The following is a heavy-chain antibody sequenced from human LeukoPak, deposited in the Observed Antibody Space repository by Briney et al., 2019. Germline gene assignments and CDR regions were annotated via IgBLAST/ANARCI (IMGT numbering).Heavy chain of an antibody. D-gene: IGHD6-19*01. CDR1: GGTFSSYA. V-gene: IGHV1-69*04. Sequence: SVKVSCKASGGTFSSYAISWVRQAPGQGLEWMGRIIPILGIANYAQKFQGRVTITADKSTSTAYMELSSLRSEDTAVYYCARDEGSGWPNSFDYWGQGTLVTVSS. J-gene: IGHJ4*02. CDR3: ARDEGSGWPNSFDY. CDR2: IIPILGIA.